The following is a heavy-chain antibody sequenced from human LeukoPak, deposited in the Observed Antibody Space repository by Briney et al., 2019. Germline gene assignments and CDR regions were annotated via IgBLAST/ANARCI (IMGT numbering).Heavy chain of an antibody. V-gene: IGHV1-46*03. CDR1: GYTFTSYG. CDR3: ARDTNPSSSSGYYGSGSYYNPLDY. J-gene: IGHJ4*02. CDR2: INPSGGST. D-gene: IGHD3-10*01. Sequence: ASVKVSCKASGYTFTSYGISWVRQAPGQGLEWMGIINPSGGSTSYAQKFQGRVTMTRDTSTSTVYMELSSLRSEDTAVYYCARDTNPSSSSGYYGSGSYYNPLDYWGQGTLVTVSS.